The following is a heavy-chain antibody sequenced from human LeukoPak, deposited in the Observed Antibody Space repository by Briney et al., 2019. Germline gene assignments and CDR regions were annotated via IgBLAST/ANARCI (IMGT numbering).Heavy chain of an antibody. V-gene: IGHV1-2*02. CDR2: INPNSGGT. CDR3: ARWSVVVPAAREYYYYYMDV. D-gene: IGHD2-2*01. CDR1: GYTFTSYY. Sequence: GASVKVSCKASGYTFTSYYMHWVRQAPGQGLEWMGWINPNSGGTNYAQKFQGRVTMTRDTSISTAYMELSRLRSDDTAVYYCARWSVVVPAAREYYYYYMDVWGKGTTVTISS. J-gene: IGHJ6*03.